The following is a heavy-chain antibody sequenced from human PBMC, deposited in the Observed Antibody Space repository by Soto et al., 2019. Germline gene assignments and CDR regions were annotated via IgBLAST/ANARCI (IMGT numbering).Heavy chain of an antibody. CDR3: SLNYYDRSGYYVY. V-gene: IGHV1-69*13. J-gene: IGHJ4*02. D-gene: IGHD3-22*01. CDR2: IIPIFGTA. Sequence: GASVKVSCKASGGTFSSYAISWVRQAPGQGLEWMGGIIPIFGTANYAQKFQGRVTITADESTSTAYMELSSLRSEDTAVYYCSLNYYDRSGYYVYWGQRPLVTGSS. CDR1: GGTFSSYA.